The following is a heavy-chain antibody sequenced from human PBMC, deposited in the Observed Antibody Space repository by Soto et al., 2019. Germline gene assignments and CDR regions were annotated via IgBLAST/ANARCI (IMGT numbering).Heavy chain of an antibody. CDR1: GGSISSNIYH. CDR2: IYNSGRT. V-gene: IGHV4-39*01. CDR3: PRHPVYDTGWQIDY. Sequence: PSETLSLTCTVSGGSISSNIYHWGWIRQPPGKGLEWIGRIYNSGRTYYNASLESRVSISIDTSKNQFSLKLTCVTAADTAVSYCPRHPVYDTGWQIDYWGQGALDT. D-gene: IGHD6-19*01. J-gene: IGHJ4*02.